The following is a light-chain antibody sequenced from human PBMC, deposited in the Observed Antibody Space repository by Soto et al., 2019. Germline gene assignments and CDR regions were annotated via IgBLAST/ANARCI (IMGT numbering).Light chain of an antibody. J-gene: IGKJ1*01. CDR1: QSVSSSY. CDR3: QQYGSSPPWT. V-gene: IGKV3-20*01. CDR2: GAS. Sequence: EIVLTQSPGILSLSPGERATLSCRASQSVSSSYLAWYQQKPGQAPRLLIYGASSRATGIPDRFSGSGSGTDFTLTISRLEPEDFAVYYCQQYGSSPPWTFGQGTKVDI.